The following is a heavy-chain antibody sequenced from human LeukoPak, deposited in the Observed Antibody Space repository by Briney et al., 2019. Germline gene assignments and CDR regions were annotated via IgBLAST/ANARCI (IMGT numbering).Heavy chain of an antibody. V-gene: IGHV1-69*05. Sequence: ASVKVSCKASVGTFSSYAISWVRQAPGQGVEWMGGIIPLFGTANYTQKLQGRVTMTTDTPTSTAYMELRSLRSDDTAVYYCARDWEQLVPFDYWGQGTLVTVSS. D-gene: IGHD6-13*01. CDR2: IIPLFGTA. J-gene: IGHJ4*02. CDR1: VGTFSSYA. CDR3: ARDWEQLVPFDY.